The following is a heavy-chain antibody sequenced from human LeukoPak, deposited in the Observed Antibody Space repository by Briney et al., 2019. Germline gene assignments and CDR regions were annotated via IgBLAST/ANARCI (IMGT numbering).Heavy chain of an antibody. J-gene: IGHJ3*02. Sequence: GGSLRLSCAASGFTFSSYAMHWVRQAPGKGLEYVSAISSNGGSTYYANSVKGRFTISRDNSKNTLYLQMGSLRAEDMAVYYCARDQGPYGGNLGAFDIWGQGTMVTVSS. CDR1: GFTFSSYA. CDR2: ISSNGGST. D-gene: IGHD4-23*01. V-gene: IGHV3-64*01. CDR3: ARDQGPYGGNLGAFDI.